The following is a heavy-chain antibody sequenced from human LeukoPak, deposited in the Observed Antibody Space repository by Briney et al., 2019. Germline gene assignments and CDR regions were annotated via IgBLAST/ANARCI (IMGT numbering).Heavy chain of an antibody. J-gene: IGHJ4*02. D-gene: IGHD6-6*01. Sequence: PGGSLRLSCAASGFTFSSYAMSWVRQASGKGLEWVSAISISGENTYYADSVKGRFTISRDTSRNTLYLQMHSLRAEDTAVYYCARLISTSSSRFSDYWGQGTLVTVSS. CDR1: GFTFSSYA. CDR3: ARLISTSSSRFSDY. V-gene: IGHV3-23*01. CDR2: ISISGENT.